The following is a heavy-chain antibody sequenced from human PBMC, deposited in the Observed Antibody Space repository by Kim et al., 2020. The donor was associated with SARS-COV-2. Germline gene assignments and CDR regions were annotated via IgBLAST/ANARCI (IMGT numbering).Heavy chain of an antibody. J-gene: IGHJ4*02. CDR3: ARDIVVGRRGSSQQLDGQDSDY. D-gene: IGHD6-13*01. CDR1: GFTFSSYA. V-gene: IGHV3-30*04. Sequence: GGSLRLSCAASGFTFSSYAMHWVRQAPGKGLEWVAVISYDGSNKYYADSVKGRFTISRDNSKNTLYLQMNSLRAEDTAVYYCARDIVVGRRGSSQQLDGQDSDYWGQGTLVTVSS. CDR2: ISYDGSNK.